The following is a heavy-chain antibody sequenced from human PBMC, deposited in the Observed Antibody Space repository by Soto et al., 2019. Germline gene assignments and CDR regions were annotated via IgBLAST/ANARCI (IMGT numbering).Heavy chain of an antibody. D-gene: IGHD4-17*01. CDR3: AQILHLGDYAYYYYGMDV. V-gene: IGHV3-30*18. J-gene: IGHJ6*02. CDR2: ISYDGSNK. CDR1: GFTFSSYG. Sequence: QVQLVESGGGVVQPGRSLRLSCAASGFTFSSYGMHWVRQAPGKGLEWVAVISYDGSNKYYADSVKGRFTISRDNSKNTLYLQINSMRAEETAVYYCAQILHLGDYAYYYYGMDVWDQGTTVTVYS.